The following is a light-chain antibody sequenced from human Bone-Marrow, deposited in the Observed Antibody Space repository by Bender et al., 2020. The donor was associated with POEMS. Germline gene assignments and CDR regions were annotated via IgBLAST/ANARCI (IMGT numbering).Light chain of an antibody. V-gene: IGLV1-44*01. CDR2: SNY. Sequence: QSVLTQPPSASASPGQRVTISCSGSDSNIGNTTVNWYQHLPGTAPRLVVYSNYQRPSGVPARFSGSKSGTSASLAISDIQSEDEGDYYCSSWDDSLSGWVFGGGAKLTIL. CDR3: SSWDDSLSGWV. CDR1: DSNIGNTT. J-gene: IGLJ3*02.